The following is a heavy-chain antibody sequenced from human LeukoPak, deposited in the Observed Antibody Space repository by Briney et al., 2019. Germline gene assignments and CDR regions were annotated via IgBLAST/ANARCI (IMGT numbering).Heavy chain of an antibody. CDR2: ISSSGSTI. CDR1: GFTFSSYS. V-gene: IGHV3-48*04. Sequence: GGSLRLSCAASGFTFSSYSMNWVRQAPGKGLEWVSYISSSGSTIYYADSVKGRFTISRDNAKNSLYLQMNSLRAEDTAVYYCARLTMTIDYWGQGTLVTVSS. CDR3: ARLTMTIDY. J-gene: IGHJ4*02. D-gene: IGHD3-22*01.